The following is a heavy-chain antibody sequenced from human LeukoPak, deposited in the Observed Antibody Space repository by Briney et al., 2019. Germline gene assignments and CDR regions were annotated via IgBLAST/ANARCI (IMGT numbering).Heavy chain of an antibody. Sequence: PSETLSLTCTVSGGSISSYYWSWIRQPPGKGLEWIGYIFHRGSSFNNPSLKSRVTMSVDTSKNQFSLKLSSVTAADTAVYYCARGELLYHYWGQGALVTVSS. CDR1: GGSISSYY. J-gene: IGHJ4*02. CDR3: ARGELLYHY. D-gene: IGHD2-15*01. V-gene: IGHV4-30-4*08. CDR2: IFHRGSS.